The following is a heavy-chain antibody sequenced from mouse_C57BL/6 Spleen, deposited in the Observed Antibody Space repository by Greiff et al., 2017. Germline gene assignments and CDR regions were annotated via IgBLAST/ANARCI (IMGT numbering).Heavy chain of an antibody. D-gene: IGHD1-1*01. CDR3: ASEITTVVGVAMDY. V-gene: IGHV1-9*01. Sequence: QVQLKESGAELMKPGASVKLSCKATGYTFTGYWIEWVKQRPGHGLEWIGEILPGSGSTNYNEKFKGKATFTADTSSNTAYMKLSSLTTEDSAIYDCASEITTVVGVAMDYWGQGTSVTVSS. CDR2: ILPGSGST. CDR1: GYTFTGYW. J-gene: IGHJ4*01.